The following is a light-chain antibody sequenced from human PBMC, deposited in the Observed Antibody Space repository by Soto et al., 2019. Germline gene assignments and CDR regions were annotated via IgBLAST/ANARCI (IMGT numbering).Light chain of an antibody. CDR2: GAS. CDR1: QSVNSN. J-gene: IGKJ2*01. CDR3: QQYNKWYT. V-gene: IGKV3-15*01. Sequence: ETVMTQSPATLSVSPGERATLSCRASQSVNSNLAWYQQKPGQAPRLLIYGASTRATGIPARFSGSGSGTEFTLTISSLQSEDFAVYYCQQYNKWYTFGQGTKLEIK.